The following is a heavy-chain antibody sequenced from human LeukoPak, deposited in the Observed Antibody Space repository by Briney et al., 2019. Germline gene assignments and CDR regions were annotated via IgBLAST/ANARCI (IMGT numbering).Heavy chain of an antibody. CDR3: AKRGTSSGWYSFDY. CDR1: GFTFSSYA. D-gene: IGHD6-19*01. V-gene: IGHV3-23*01. CDR2: ISGSGGST. Sequence: GGSLRLSCAASGFTFSSYAMSWVRQAPGKGLEWVSAISGSGGSTYHADSVKGRFTISRDNSRNTLYLQMNSLRAEDTAVYYCAKRGTSSGWYSFDYWGQGTLVTVSS. J-gene: IGHJ4*02.